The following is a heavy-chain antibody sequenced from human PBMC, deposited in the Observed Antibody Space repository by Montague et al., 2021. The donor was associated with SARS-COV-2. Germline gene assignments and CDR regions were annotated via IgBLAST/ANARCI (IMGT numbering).Heavy chain of an antibody. V-gene: IGHV4-59*01. CDR2: IYYNTGNT. D-gene: IGHD5-12*01. Sequence: SETLSLTCSVSGGSISDYYWNWIRQPPGKGLEWIGDIYYNTGNTXXNPXRQSRVTISLDTSKNQFSLNLRSVTAADTALYFCARGTGYDYYFDCWGLGTLVTVSS. CDR1: GGSISDYY. CDR3: ARGTGYDYYFDC. J-gene: IGHJ4*02.